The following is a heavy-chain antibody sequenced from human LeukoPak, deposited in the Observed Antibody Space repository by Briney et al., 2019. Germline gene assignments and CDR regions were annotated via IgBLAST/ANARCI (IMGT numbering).Heavy chain of an antibody. J-gene: IGHJ4*02. CDR3: VRDLGGRTGH. Sequence: GGSLRLSCAASGFTFSSNWMHWVRQAPGKGLVWVSRINEDGSTTNYADSVKGRFTISRDNAKNTLYLQMNSLRAEDTAVYYCVRDLGGRTGHWGQGTLVTVSS. CDR1: GFTFSSNW. CDR2: INEDGSTT. V-gene: IGHV3-74*01. D-gene: IGHD1-26*01.